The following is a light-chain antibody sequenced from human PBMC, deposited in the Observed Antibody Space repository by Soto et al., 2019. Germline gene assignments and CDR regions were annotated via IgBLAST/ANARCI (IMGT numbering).Light chain of an antibody. V-gene: IGKV3-15*01. J-gene: IGKJ1*01. CDR2: GAS. CDR1: QSVGSN. CDR3: QQYNNWPRT. Sequence: EIVMPQSPATLSVSPGERATLSCRASQSVGSNLAWYQQTPGQAPRLLIYGASTRATGIPARFSGSESGADFTLTISSLQSEDFAVYYCQQYNNWPRTFGQGTKVDI.